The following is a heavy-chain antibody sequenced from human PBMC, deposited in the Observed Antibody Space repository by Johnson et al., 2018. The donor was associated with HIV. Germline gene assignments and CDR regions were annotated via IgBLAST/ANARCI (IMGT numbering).Heavy chain of an antibody. CDR1: GFTFSIYG. V-gene: IGHV3-33*01. Sequence: QEQLVESGGGVVQPGRSLRLSCAASGFTFSIYGMHWVRQAPGKGLEWVAGVWYDGSNKYYADSVKGRFTIFRDNSENTLYLQMNSLRAEDTAVYYCARDLGGGYSSSSYAFDIWGQGTMVTVSS. D-gene: IGHD6-6*01. J-gene: IGHJ3*02. CDR3: ARDLGGGYSSSSYAFDI. CDR2: VWYDGSNK.